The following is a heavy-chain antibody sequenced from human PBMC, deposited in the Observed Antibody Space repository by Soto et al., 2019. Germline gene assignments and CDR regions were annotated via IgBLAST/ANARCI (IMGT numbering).Heavy chain of an antibody. D-gene: IGHD5-18*01. CDR3: ARWGRQDPAMVSLESIDY. J-gene: IGHJ4*02. Sequence: QVQLVQSGAEVKKPGASVKVSCKASGYNFTSYGISWVRQAPGQGLEWMGWISGYNGNTNYAQKLQGRVTMNTETATSTAYMELRSLRSDDTAVYYCARWGRQDPAMVSLESIDYWGQGTLVTVSS. V-gene: IGHV1-18*01. CDR2: ISGYNGNT. CDR1: GYNFTSYG.